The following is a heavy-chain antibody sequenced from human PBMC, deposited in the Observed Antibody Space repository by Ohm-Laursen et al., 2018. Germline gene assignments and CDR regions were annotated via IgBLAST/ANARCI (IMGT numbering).Heavy chain of an antibody. D-gene: IGHD1-1*01. J-gene: IGHJ4*02. V-gene: IGHV3-23*01. CDR3: AKGTTDVDY. CDR1: GFTFSSHG. CDR2: ISVSGSST. Sequence: GSLRLSCTASGFTFSSHGINWVRQAPGKGLEWVSGISVSGSSTDYADSVKGRFTISRDNSKNTLYLQMNSLRAEDTAVYYCAKGTTDVDYWGQGTLVTVSS.